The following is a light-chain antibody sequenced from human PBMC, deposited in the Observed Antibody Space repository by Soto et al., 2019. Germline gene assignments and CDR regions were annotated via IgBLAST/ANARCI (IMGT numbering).Light chain of an antibody. CDR2: GAS. J-gene: IGKJ1*01. Sequence: PGERVPVSCRASQSVSSSYLAWYQQKPGQAPRLLIYGASTRATGIPARFSGSGSGTDFSLTISRLEPEDFAVYYCQQYGSSPLTFGQGTKVDNK. CDR3: QQYGSSPLT. CDR1: QSVSSSY. V-gene: IGKV3-20*01.